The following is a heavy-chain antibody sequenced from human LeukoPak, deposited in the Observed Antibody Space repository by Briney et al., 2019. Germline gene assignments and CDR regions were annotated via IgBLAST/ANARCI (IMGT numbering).Heavy chain of an antibody. J-gene: IGHJ6*03. CDR2: IYYSGST. CDR3: ARASTAFSDFWSGYQNYYYYMDV. CDR1: GGSMSSYY. D-gene: IGHD3-3*01. Sequence: PSETLSLTCTVSGGSMSSYYWSWIRQPPGKGLEWIGYIYYSGSTNYNPSLKSRVTISVDTSKNQFSLKLSSVTAADTAVYYCARASTAFSDFWSGYQNYYYYMDVWGKGTTVTVSS. V-gene: IGHV4-59*12.